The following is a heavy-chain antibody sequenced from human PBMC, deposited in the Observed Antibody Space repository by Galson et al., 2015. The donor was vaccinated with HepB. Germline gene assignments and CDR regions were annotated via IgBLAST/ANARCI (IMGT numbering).Heavy chain of an antibody. CDR3: AKGTQIVVVPPYYYYYYGMDV. CDR1: GFTFSSYA. D-gene: IGHD3-22*01. CDR2: ISGSGGST. J-gene: IGHJ6*02. V-gene: IGHV3-23*01. Sequence: SLRLSCAASGFTFSSYAMSWVRQAPGKGLEWVSAISGSGGSTYYADSVKGRFTISRDNSKNTLYLQMNSLRAEDTAVYYCAKGTQIVVVPPYYYYYYGMDVWGQGTTVTVSS.